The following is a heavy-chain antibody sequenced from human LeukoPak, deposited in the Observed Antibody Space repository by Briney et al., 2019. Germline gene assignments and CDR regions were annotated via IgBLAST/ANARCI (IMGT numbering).Heavy chain of an antibody. D-gene: IGHD6-19*01. Sequence: PGGSLRLSCAASGFTFDDYAMHWVPQAPGKGLEWVSLISGDGGSTYYADSVTGRFTISRDNSKTSLYLQMNSLTTEDTALYYCAKEGIAVAGGAFDIWGQGTMVTVSS. J-gene: IGHJ3*02. CDR2: ISGDGGST. CDR1: GFTFDDYA. CDR3: AKEGIAVAGGAFDI. V-gene: IGHV3-43*02.